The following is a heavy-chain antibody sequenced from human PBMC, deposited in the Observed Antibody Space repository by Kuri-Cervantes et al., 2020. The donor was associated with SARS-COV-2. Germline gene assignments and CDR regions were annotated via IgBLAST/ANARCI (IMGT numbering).Heavy chain of an antibody. V-gene: IGHV4-4*07. J-gene: IGHJ4*02. CDR3: AGGYTGWISN. CDR1: GDSISSYY. D-gene: IGHD2-2*03. Sequence: SETLSLTCTVSGDSISSYYWSWIRQPAGKGLEWIGRIYISGSTNYNPSFESRFTMSIDTSRNQFSLRLSSVTAADTAVYYCAGGYTGWISNWGQGTLVTVSS. CDR2: IYISGST.